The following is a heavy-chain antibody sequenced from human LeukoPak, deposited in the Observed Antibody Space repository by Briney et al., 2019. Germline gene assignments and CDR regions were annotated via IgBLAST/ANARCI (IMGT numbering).Heavy chain of an antibody. CDR3: APQRRYYGSGSRGGFDP. CDR2: INTNTGNP. D-gene: IGHD3-10*01. J-gene: IGHJ5*02. Sequence: ASVKVSCKASGYTFTSYAMNWVRQAPGQGLEWMGWINTNTGNPTYAQGFTGRFVFSLDTSVSTAYLQISSLKAEDTAVHYCAPQRRYYGSGSRGGFDPWGQGTLVTVSS. CDR1: GYTFTSYA. V-gene: IGHV7-4-1*02.